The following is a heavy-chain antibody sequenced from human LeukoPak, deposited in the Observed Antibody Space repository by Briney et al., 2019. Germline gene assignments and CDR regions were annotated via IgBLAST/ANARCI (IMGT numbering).Heavy chain of an antibody. V-gene: IGHV1-24*01. Sequence: ASVKVSCKVSGYTLTELSMHWVRQAPGKGLEWMGGFDHEDGETIYAQKFQGRVTMTEDTSTDTAYMELSSLRSEDTAVYYCATQIGGIVVVPAATLGDYYFDYWGQGTLVTVSS. CDR2: FDHEDGET. J-gene: IGHJ4*02. CDR3: ATQIGGIVVVPAATLGDYYFDY. D-gene: IGHD2-2*01. CDR1: GYTLTELS.